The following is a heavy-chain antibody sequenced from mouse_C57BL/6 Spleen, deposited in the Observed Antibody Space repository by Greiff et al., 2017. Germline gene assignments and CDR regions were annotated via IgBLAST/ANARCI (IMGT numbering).Heavy chain of an antibody. D-gene: IGHD2-1*01. Sequence: QVQLQQPGAELVRPGSSVKLSCKASGYTFTSYWMHWVKQRPIQGLEWIGNIDPSDSETHYNQKFKDKATMTVDKSSSTAYMQLSSLTSEDTAVYYCARRGRGNCEDFDYWGQGTTLTVSS. CDR1: GYTFTSYW. V-gene: IGHV1-52*01. CDR3: ARRGRGNCEDFDY. J-gene: IGHJ2*01. CDR2: IDPSDSET.